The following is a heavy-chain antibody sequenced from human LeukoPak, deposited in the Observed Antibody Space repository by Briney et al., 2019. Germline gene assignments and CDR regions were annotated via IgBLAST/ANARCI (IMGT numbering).Heavy chain of an antibody. D-gene: IGHD3-22*01. CDR1: GGSISRGSYY. CDR2: SHNSGST. J-gene: IGHJ3*02. Sequence: PSETLSLTCIVSGGSISRGSYYWIWIRQPAGKGLEWMGRSHNSGSTNYNPSLKSRVTISVDTSKNQFSLKLSSVTAADTAVYYCARMGYYDSSGRYRGAFDIWGQGTMVTVSS. CDR3: ARMGYYDSSGRYRGAFDI. V-gene: IGHV4-61*02.